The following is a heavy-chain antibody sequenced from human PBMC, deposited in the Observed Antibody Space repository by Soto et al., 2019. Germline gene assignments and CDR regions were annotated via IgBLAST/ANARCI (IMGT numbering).Heavy chain of an antibody. CDR3: AGGAASDSFDY. Sequence: SETLSLTCTFSCGSIISYFWSWIRQPAGKALEWIGRIHTSGTTNYNPSLKSRVTMSVDTSKNQFSLKVTSVTAADTALYFCAGGAASDSFDYWGQGTLVTVSS. D-gene: IGHD6-13*01. V-gene: IGHV4-4*07. J-gene: IGHJ4*02. CDR2: IHTSGTT. CDR1: CGSIISYF.